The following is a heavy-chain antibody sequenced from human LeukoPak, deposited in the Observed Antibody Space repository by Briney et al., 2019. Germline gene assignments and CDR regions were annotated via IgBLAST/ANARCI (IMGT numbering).Heavy chain of an antibody. J-gene: IGHJ6*04. CDR1: GLIFSNTE. CDR3: ARPALYLHGDFPRV. D-gene: IGHD4-17*01. CDR2: ISSSGGVT. Sequence: TGGSLRLSCTVSGLIFSNTEMNWVRQAPGKGLEWVSFISSSGGVTNYADSVKGRFTISRDNAKKSLYLQMNSLTAEDTAVYYCARPALYLHGDFPRVWGRGTTVIVSS. V-gene: IGHV3-48*03.